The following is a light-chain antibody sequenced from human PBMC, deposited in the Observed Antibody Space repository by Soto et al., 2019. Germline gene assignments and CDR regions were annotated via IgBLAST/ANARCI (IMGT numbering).Light chain of an antibody. CDR1: QRVSSN. Sequence: EIVLTQSPATLSMSTGERATLSCRASQRVSSNLAWYQQKPGQAPRLLLFGASSMATGIPARFSGSGSGTEFTLTISSLQSEDFAVYSCQQYSDWPPYTFGQGTKLEI. V-gene: IGKV3-15*01. J-gene: IGKJ2*01. CDR2: GAS. CDR3: QQYSDWPPYT.